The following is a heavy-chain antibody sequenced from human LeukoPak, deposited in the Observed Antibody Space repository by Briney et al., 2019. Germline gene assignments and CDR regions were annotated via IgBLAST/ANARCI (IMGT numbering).Heavy chain of an antibody. J-gene: IGHJ4*02. CDR1: GYTFSDYF. CDR2: INANSGGT. D-gene: IGHD1/OR15-1a*01. Sequence: GASVKVSCKASGYTFSDYFMHWVRQAPGQGLEWMGWINANSGGTIYVQKFQGRVTMTRDTSISTAYMELSRLRSDDTAVYYCARDGTGVDSWGRGTLVIVSS. V-gene: IGHV1-2*02. CDR3: ARDGTGVDS.